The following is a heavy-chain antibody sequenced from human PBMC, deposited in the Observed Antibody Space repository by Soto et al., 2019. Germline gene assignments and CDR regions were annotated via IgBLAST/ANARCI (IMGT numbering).Heavy chain of an antibody. CDR3: ARDPRDGYWYFDL. CDR1: AAAFSSDT. V-gene: IGHV1-69*08. J-gene: IGHJ2*01. CDR2: IVPILATA. Sequence: QVQLVQSGAEVKKPGSSVKVSCKASAAAFSSDTLSWVRQSPGQGLEWMGRIVPILATAHYAQNFQGRVTITADKSTSTGYMELSSLRSEDTAVYYCARDPRDGYWYFDLWGRGTLVTVSS.